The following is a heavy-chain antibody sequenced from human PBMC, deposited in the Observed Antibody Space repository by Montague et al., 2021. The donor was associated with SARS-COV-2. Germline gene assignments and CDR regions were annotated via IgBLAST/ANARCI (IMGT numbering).Heavy chain of an antibody. Sequence: SETLSLTCTVSGGSISSGSYYWSWIRQPPGKGLEWIGIIYYSGSTYYNPSLKSRVTTSVDTSKNQFSLKLSSVTAADTAVYYCARNPINRITIFGVVTRCCYFDLWGRGTLVTVSS. CDR1: GGSISSGSYY. D-gene: IGHD3-3*01. CDR3: ARNPINRITIFGVVTRCCYFDL. CDR2: IYYSGST. J-gene: IGHJ2*01. V-gene: IGHV4-39*07.